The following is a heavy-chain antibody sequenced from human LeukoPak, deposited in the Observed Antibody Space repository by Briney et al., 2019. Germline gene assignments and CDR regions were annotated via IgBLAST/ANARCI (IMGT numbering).Heavy chain of an antibody. CDR3: ARCYYDGSGFYYYFDY. CDR1: GFTLSSYA. CDR2: IYSGGNT. Sequence: GGSLRLSCAASGFTLSSYAMSWVRQAPGKGLEWVSVIYSGGNTYYTDSVKGRFTISRDNPKNTVFLQMGSLRGEDTAVYYCARCYYDGSGFYYYFDYWGQGTLVTVSS. D-gene: IGHD3-22*01. V-gene: IGHV3-53*01. J-gene: IGHJ4*02.